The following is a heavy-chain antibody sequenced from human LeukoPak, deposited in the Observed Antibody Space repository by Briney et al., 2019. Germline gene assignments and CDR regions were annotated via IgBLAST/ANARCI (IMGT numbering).Heavy chain of an antibody. V-gene: IGHV1-2*02. D-gene: IGHD2-21*02. CDR1: GYXFTGYF. J-gene: IGHJ5*02. CDR2: IDPNSGDT. CDR3: ARDPGVTNWFDP. Sequence: ASVTVSCTSSGYXFTGYFIHWGRQAPGQGLEWMGCIDPNSGDTKYAQKFQGRVSMPRDTSTRTAYMELSSLRSDDTAVYYCARDPGVTNWFDPWGQGTLVTVSS.